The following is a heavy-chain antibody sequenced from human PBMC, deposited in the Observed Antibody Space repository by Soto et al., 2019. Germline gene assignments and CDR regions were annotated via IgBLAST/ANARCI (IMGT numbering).Heavy chain of an antibody. CDR2: ISGNSNST. V-gene: IGHV3-23*01. CDR3: AKRRLNTITSLSDF. D-gene: IGHD2-2*01. J-gene: IGHJ1*01. Sequence: GGSLRLSCAASGFTFSTYAMNWVRQAPEKALEWVSGISGNSNSTYYADSVKGRFFISRDNSDNTLHLQMNSLRDDDTAIYYCAKRRLNTITSLSDFWGQGVQVTVSS. CDR1: GFTFSTYA.